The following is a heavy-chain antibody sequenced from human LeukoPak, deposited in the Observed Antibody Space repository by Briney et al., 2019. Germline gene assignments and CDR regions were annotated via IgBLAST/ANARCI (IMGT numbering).Heavy chain of an antibody. CDR1: GGTFSSYA. CDR2: IIPIFGTA. J-gene: IGHJ6*03. D-gene: IGHD3-3*01. V-gene: IGHV1-69*05. Sequence: ASVKVSCKASGGTFSSYAISWVRQAPGQGLEWMGGIIPIFGTANYVQKFQGRVTITTDESTSTAYMELSSLRSEDTAVYYCARGQAFGVVTPTDYYYYMDVWGKGTTVTVSS. CDR3: ARGQAFGVVTPTDYYYYMDV.